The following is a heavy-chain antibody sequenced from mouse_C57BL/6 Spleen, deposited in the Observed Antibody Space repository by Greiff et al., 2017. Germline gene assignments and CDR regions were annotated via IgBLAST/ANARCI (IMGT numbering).Heavy chain of an antibody. J-gene: IGHJ2*01. D-gene: IGHD4-1*02. CDR3: ARPSTGTRYFDY. V-gene: IGHV1-4*01. Sequence: VQLQQSGAELARPGASVKMSCKASGYTFTSYTMHWVKQRPGQGLEWIGYINPSSGYTKYNQKFKDKATLTADKSSSTAYMQLSSLTSEDSAVYYCARPSTGTRYFDYWGKGTTLTVSS. CDR1: GYTFTSYT. CDR2: INPSSGYT.